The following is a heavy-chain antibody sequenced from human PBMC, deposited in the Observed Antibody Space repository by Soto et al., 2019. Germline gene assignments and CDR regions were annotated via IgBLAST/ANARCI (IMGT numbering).Heavy chain of an antibody. J-gene: IGHJ4*02. CDR2: IIPIFGTA. D-gene: IGHD6-13*01. V-gene: IGHV1-69*06. CDR1: GGTFSSYA. CDR3: ASGTPNSSSWYRAFDY. Sequence: QVQLVQSGAEVKKPGSSVKVSCKASGGTFSSYAISWVRQAPGQGLECMGGIIPIFGTANYAQKFQGRVTITADKYTSTAYMELSSLRAEDTAVYYCASGTPNSSSWYRAFDYWGQGTLVTVSS.